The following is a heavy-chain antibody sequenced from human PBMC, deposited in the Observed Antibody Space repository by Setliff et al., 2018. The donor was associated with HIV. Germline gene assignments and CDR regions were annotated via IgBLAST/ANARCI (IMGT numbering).Heavy chain of an antibody. J-gene: IGHJ5*01. CDR2: INPSGGST. Sequence: ASVKVSCKASGYTFTSYYIHWVRQAPGQGLEWMGRINPSGGSTSYAQKFQGRVTMTRDTSTSTVYMELSSLRSEDTAMYYCVRVAGFSSSWFAYWGQGTLVTVSS. CDR1: GYTFTSYY. D-gene: IGHD6-13*01. CDR3: VRVAGFSSSWFAY. V-gene: IGHV1-46*01.